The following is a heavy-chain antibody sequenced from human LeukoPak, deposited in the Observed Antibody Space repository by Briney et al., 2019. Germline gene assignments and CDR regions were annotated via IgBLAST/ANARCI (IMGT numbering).Heavy chain of an antibody. CDR3: ARGVYIAAAQYAY. D-gene: IGHD6-13*01. J-gene: IGHJ4*02. CDR1: GGSISSGGYS. CDR2: IYYSGTT. V-gene: IGHV4-61*08. Sequence: SETLSLTCAVSGGSISSGGYSWSWIRQPPGKGLEWIGYIYYSGTTNYNPSLKSRVTISVDTSKNQFSLKLSSVTAADTAVYYCARGVYIAAAQYAYWGQGTLVTVSS.